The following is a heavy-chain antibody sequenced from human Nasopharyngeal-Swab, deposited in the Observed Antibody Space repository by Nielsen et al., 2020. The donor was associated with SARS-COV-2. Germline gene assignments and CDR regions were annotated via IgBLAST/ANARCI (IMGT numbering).Heavy chain of an antibody. CDR1: GYSISSGYY. Sequence: ETLSLTCPVSGYSISSGYYWGWIRQPPGKGLEWIGSIYHSGSTYYNPSLKSRVTISVDTSKNQFSLKLSSVTAADTAVYYCASVNGYDFWSGYYHPFDYWGQGTLVTVSS. CDR2: IYHSGST. J-gene: IGHJ4*02. V-gene: IGHV4-38-2*01. D-gene: IGHD3-3*01. CDR3: ASVNGYDFWSGYYHPFDY.